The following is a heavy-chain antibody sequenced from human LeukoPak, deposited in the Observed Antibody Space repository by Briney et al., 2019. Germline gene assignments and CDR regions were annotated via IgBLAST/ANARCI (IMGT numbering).Heavy chain of an antibody. J-gene: IGHJ3*02. Sequence: PSETLSLTCTVSGGSISSYYWSWIRQPPGKGLEWIGYIYYSGSTNYNPSLKSRVTISVDTSKNQFSLKLSSVTAADTAVYYCARDKEYYDFWSGYYKGAFDIWGQGTMVTVSS. CDR3: ARDKEYYDFWSGYYKGAFDI. D-gene: IGHD3-3*01. V-gene: IGHV4-59*01. CDR1: GGSISSYY. CDR2: IYYSGST.